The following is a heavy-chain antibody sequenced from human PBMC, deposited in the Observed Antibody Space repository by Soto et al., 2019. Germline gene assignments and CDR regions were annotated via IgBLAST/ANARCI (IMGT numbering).Heavy chain of an antibody. CDR3: ATPYYFNH. CDR2: ISDDSSYI. CDR1: GFMFSAYT. Sequence: GGSLRLSCAASGFMFSAYTMSWVRQAPGKGLEWLSSISDDSSYIDYADSLRGRFTVSRDNARKSLYLQMDSLGAEDTGVYYCATPYYFNHWGLGTLVTVSS. D-gene: IGHD3-16*01. J-gene: IGHJ1*01. V-gene: IGHV3-21*01.